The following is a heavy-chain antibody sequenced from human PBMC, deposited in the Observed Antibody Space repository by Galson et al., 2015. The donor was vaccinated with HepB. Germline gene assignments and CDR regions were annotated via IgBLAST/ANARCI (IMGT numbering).Heavy chain of an antibody. D-gene: IGHD2-2*02. CDR3: ATGYCRGTSCYSILDH. CDR2: HDRDDGDT. Sequence: SVKVSCKVSGDTLDELSVHWVRQAPGKGLQWMGGHDRDDGDTFYGENLQGRVTMTEDTSTDTAYMELRSLTSDDTAVYYCATGYCRGTSCYSILDHWGQGTLVTVSS. V-gene: IGHV1-24*01. J-gene: IGHJ1*01. CDR1: GDTLDELS.